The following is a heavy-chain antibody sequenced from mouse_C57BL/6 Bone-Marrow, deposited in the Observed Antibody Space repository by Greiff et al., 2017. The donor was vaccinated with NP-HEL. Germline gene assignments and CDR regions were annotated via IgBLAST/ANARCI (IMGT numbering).Heavy chain of an antibody. CDR3: ARSRYYGSRGYAMDY. CDR2: INPNHGGT. J-gene: IGHJ4*01. CDR1: GYTFTDYN. Sequence: EVQLQQSGPELVKPGASVKIPCKASGYTFTDYNMDWVKQSHGKSLEWIGDINPNHGGTIYNQKFKGKATLTVDKSSSTAYMELRSLTSEDTAVYYCARSRYYGSRGYAMDYWGQGTSVTVSS. V-gene: IGHV1-18*01. D-gene: IGHD1-1*01.